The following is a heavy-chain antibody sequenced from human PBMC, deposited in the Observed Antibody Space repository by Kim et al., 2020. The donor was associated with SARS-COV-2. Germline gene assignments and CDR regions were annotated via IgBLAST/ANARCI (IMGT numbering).Heavy chain of an antibody. J-gene: IGHJ4*02. CDR3: AKGYVD. CDR2: IYYGGRS. Sequence: SETLSLTCTVSGDSISYGGYYWTWIRQQPGKGLEWIGYIYYGGRSLYNPSLKSRLTISVDPSKNQFSLILTSVTAADTAVYYCAKGYVDWGQGILVTVSS. D-gene: IGHD3-16*01. CDR1: GDSISYGGYY. V-gene: IGHV4-31*03.